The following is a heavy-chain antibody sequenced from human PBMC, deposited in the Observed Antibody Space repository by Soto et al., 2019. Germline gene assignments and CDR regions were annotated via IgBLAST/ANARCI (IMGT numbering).Heavy chain of an antibody. D-gene: IGHD3-10*01. V-gene: IGHV3-23*01. Sequence: GGSLRLSCAASGFTFSSYAMSWVRQAPGKGLEWVSAISGSGGSTYYADSVKGRFTISRDNSKNTLYLQMNSLRAEDTAVYYCAKGIRGTLLRYYYYMDVWGKGTTVTVSS. CDR2: ISGSGGST. CDR1: GFTFSSYA. CDR3: AKGIRGTLLRYYYYMDV. J-gene: IGHJ6*03.